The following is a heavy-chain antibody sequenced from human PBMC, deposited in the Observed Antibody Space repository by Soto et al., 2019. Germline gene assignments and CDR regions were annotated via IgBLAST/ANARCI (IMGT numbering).Heavy chain of an antibody. CDR1: GGTFTSYA. V-gene: IGHV1-3*01. J-gene: IGHJ6*02. Sequence: ASVKVSCKASGGTFTSYAMHWARQAPGQRLEWMGWINACNGNTKYAQKLQGRVTMTTDTSMSTAYMELRSLRSDDTAVYYCARDLPVVPAAIDYYYGMDVWGQGTTVTVSS. D-gene: IGHD2-2*02. CDR2: INACNGNT. CDR3: ARDLPVVPAAIDYYYGMDV.